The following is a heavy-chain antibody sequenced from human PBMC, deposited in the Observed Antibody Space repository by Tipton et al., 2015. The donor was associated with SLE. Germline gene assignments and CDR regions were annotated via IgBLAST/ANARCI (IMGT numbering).Heavy chain of an antibody. V-gene: IGHV4-61*02. D-gene: IGHD6-13*01. J-gene: IGHJ6*04. Sequence: LRLSCNVPGGSISSGSYYWSWIRQPAGKGLEWIWRIYTTGSTNSTPSLKSRFTISVDTPKNKFSLKLSSLTAADTAVYYCARAIAYQQQAPRDVGGKGTTVAVSS. CDR3: ARAIAYQQQAPRDV. CDR2: IYTTGST. CDR1: GGSISSGSYY.